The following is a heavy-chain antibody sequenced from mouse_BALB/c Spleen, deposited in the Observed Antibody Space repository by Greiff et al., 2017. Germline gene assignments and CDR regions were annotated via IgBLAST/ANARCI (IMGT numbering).Heavy chain of an antibody. V-gene: IGHV1S81*02. CDR3: ARFYGGDFAY. CDR1: GYTFTSYW. Sequence: QVQLQQPGAELVKPGASVKLSCKASGYTFTSYWMHWVKQRPGQGLEWIGEINPSNGRTNYNEKFKSKATLTVDKSSSTAYMQLSSLTSEDSAVYYCARFYGGDFAYWGQGTRVTVSA. CDR2: INPSNGRT. J-gene: IGHJ3*01. D-gene: IGHD1-1*02.